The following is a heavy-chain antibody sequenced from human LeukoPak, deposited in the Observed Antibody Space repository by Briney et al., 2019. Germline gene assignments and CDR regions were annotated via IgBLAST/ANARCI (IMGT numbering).Heavy chain of an antibody. CDR1: GFSLSTSGVG. CDR3: AHAASRYSNRGPYYFDY. Sequence: SGPTLVNPTQTLTLTCTFSGFSLSTSGVGVGWIRQPPGKALEWLALIDRDDDKRYSPSLKSRLTITKDTSKNQVVLTMTNMDPVVTPTYYCAHAASRYSNRGPYYFDYWGQGSLVTVPS. J-gene: IGHJ4*02. V-gene: IGHV2-5*02. CDR2: IDRDDDK. D-gene: IGHD2/OR15-2a*01.